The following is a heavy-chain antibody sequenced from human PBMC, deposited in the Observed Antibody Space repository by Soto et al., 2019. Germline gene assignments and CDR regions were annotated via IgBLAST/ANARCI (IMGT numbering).Heavy chain of an antibody. J-gene: IGHJ4*02. Sequence: QVQLVESGGGVVQPGRSLRLSCAASGFTFSNYGMQWVRQAPGKGLEWVTVISYDGSNKYYADSVKGRFTISRDNSKNTVYLQLSSLRPEDTAVYYCVGGRCFGDYWGQGALVTVSS. CDR1: GFTFSNYG. D-gene: IGHD2-15*01. CDR2: ISYDGSNK. CDR3: VGGRCFGDY. V-gene: IGHV3-30*03.